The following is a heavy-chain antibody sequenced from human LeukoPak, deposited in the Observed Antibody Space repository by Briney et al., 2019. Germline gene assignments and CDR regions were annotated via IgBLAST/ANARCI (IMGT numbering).Heavy chain of an antibody. CDR1: GYTFTGYN. Sequence: ASVKVSCKASGYTFTGYNMHWVRQASEQRLEWMGWINPNSGGTNYAQKFQGRVTMTRDTSISTAYVELSRLRSDDTAVYYCARGIVATIGAFDIWGQGTMVTVSS. D-gene: IGHD5-12*01. J-gene: IGHJ3*02. CDR3: ARGIVATIGAFDI. V-gene: IGHV1-2*02. CDR2: INPNSGGT.